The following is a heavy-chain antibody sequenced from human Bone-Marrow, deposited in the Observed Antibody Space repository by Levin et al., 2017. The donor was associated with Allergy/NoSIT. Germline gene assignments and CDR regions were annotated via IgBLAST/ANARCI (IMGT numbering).Heavy chain of an antibody. Sequence: RTGGSLRLSCAASGFTFSYYGMSWFRQAPGKGLEWVSAITTNSAGSYHADSVKGRFTISRDNSKNTLYLQMNSLRAEDTAVYYCAKESSGLCTSTSCYPGMGHWGQGTLVTVSS. J-gene: IGHJ4*02. D-gene: IGHD2-2*01. CDR1: GFTFSYYG. CDR3: AKESSGLCTSTSCYPGMGH. V-gene: IGHV3-23*01. CDR2: ITTNSAGS.